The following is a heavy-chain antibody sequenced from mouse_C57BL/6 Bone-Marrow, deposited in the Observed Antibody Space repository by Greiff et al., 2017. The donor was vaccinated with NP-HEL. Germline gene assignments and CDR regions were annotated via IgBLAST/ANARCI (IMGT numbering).Heavy chain of an antibody. CDR3: ARGGIFDGYYSYAMDY. CDR2: IDPNSGGT. D-gene: IGHD2-3*01. V-gene: IGHV1-72*01. CDR1: GYTFTSYW. J-gene: IGHJ4*01. Sequence: QVQLQQPGAELVKPGASVKLSCKASGYTFTSYWMHWVKQRPGRGLEWIGRIDPNSGGTKYNEKFKSKATLTVDKPSRTAYMQLSSLTSEDSAVYYCARGGIFDGYYSYAMDYWGQGTSVTVSS.